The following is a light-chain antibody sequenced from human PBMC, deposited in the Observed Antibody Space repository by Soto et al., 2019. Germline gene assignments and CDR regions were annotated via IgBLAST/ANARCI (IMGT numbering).Light chain of an antibody. J-gene: IGKJ1*01. CDR1: QSVSTY. V-gene: IGKV3-11*01. CDR3: QQRGDWPWT. Sequence: EIVLTQSPATLSLSPGERATLSCRASQSVSTYLAWYQQKPGQAPRLLIYDASSKATGIPARFSGSGSGTDFTLTISALEPEDFAVYYCQQRGDWPWTFGQGTQVEI. CDR2: DAS.